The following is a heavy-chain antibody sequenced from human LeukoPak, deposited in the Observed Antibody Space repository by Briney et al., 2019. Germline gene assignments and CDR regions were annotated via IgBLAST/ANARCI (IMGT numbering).Heavy chain of an antibody. V-gene: IGHV3-48*03. Sequence: GGSLRLSCAASGFTFSSYEMTWVRQAPGRGLEWVSYISSSGSTMYYADPVKGRFTISRDNAKNSLYLQMNSLRAEDTAVYYCARDLTNYFDYWGQGTLVTVSS. D-gene: IGHD1-14*01. CDR3: ARDLTNYFDY. CDR1: GFTFSSYE. CDR2: ISSSGSTM. J-gene: IGHJ4*02.